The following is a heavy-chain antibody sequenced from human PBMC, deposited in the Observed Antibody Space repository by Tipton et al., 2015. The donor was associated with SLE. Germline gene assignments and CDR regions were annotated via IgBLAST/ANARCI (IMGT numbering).Heavy chain of an antibody. V-gene: IGHV4-34*01. CDR3: ARATCGGDCRGYFDY. CDR1: GGSFSGYY. Sequence: TLFLTCAVYGGSFSGYYWSWIRQPPGKGLEWIGEINHSGSTNYNPSLKSRVTISVDTSKNQFSLKLSSVTAADTAVYYCARATCGGDCRGYFDYWGQGTLVTVSS. D-gene: IGHD2-21*01. CDR2: INHSGST. J-gene: IGHJ4*02.